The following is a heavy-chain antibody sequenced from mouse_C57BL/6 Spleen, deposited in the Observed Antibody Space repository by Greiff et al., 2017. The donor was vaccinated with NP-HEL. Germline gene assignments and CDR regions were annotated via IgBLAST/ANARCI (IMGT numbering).Heavy chain of an antibody. D-gene: IGHD1-1*01. CDR1: GYAFSSSW. Sequence: VQLQESGPELVKPGASVKISCKASGYAFSSSWMNWVKQRPGKGLEWIGRIYPGDGDTNYNGKFKGKATLTADKSSSTAYMQLSSLTSEDSAVYFCARRGNYGSSSMDYWGQGTSVTVSS. CDR3: ARRGNYGSSSMDY. V-gene: IGHV1-82*01. J-gene: IGHJ4*01. CDR2: IYPGDGDT.